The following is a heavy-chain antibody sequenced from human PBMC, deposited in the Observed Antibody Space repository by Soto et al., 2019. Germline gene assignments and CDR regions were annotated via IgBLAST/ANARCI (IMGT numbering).Heavy chain of an antibody. D-gene: IGHD1-26*01. J-gene: IGHJ3*02. CDR3: ARDHSPGAESYQWGDVFDI. CDR2: INPGGGGT. Sequence: ASVKVSCKASGYTFSRFYIHWVRQAPGQGLEWMGMINPGGGGTSYAQNFQGRVTMTRDTSTSTVYMELSSLKSDDTAVFYCARDHSPGAESYQWGDVFDIWGLGTMVTVSS. CDR1: GYTFSRFY. V-gene: IGHV1-46*01.